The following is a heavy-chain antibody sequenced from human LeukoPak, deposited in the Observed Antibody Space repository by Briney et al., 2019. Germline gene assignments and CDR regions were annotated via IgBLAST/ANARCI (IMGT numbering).Heavy chain of an antibody. CDR2: IYTSGST. J-gene: IGHJ5*02. D-gene: IGHD3-22*01. Sequence: PSQTLSLTCTVSGGSISSGSYYGSWIRQPAGKGLEWIGRIYTSGSTNYNPSLKSRVTISVDTSKNQFSLKLSSVTAADTAVYYCAREPDQYYYDSSGYFSYNWFDPWGQGTLVTVSS. CDR3: AREPDQYYYDSSGYFSYNWFDP. CDR1: GGSISSGSYY. V-gene: IGHV4-61*02.